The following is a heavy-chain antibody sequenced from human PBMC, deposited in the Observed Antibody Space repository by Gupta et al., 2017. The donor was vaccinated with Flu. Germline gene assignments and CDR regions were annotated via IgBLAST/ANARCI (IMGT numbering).Heavy chain of an antibody. V-gene: IGHV4-59*01. D-gene: IGHD2-21*02. J-gene: IGHJ6*02. Sequence: QPPGKGLEWIGSVYYTGSTINYNPSLKSRGDRSVDTAKNQFSLRLRSVTDADTAVYYCERDLTIAYCDGYCSQYYFYSMDVWGQGTTVTVSS. CDR2: VYYTGST. CDR3: ERDLTIAYCDGYCSQYYFYSMDV.